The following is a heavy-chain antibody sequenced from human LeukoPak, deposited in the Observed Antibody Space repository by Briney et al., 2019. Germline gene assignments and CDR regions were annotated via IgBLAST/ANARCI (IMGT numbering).Heavy chain of an antibody. CDR2: ISPSGRNT. CDR3: AKGGSDSSGYYSLYYYYYMDV. D-gene: IGHD3-22*01. Sequence: GSLRLSCAASGFTFSSYAMSWVRQAPGKGLEWVSAISPSGRNTYYADSVKGRFIISRDNSKNMLYLQMSSLRAEDTAVYYCAKGGSDSSGYYSLYYYYYMDVWGKGTTVTISS. CDR1: GFTFSSYA. V-gene: IGHV3-23*01. J-gene: IGHJ6*03.